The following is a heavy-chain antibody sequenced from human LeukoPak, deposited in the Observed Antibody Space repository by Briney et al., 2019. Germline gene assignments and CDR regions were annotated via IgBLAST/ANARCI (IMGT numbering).Heavy chain of an antibody. CDR3: ARDRGVRIRDYFDY. Sequence: PGGSLRLSCAASGFTFSSYGMHWVRQAPGKGPEWVAVIWYDGTNKYYVDSVKGRFAISRDNSKNTLFLQMDSLRADDTAVYYCARDRGVRIRDYFDYWGQGTLVTVSS. V-gene: IGHV3-33*01. CDR1: GFTFSSYG. CDR2: IWYDGTNK. D-gene: IGHD3-10*01. J-gene: IGHJ4*02.